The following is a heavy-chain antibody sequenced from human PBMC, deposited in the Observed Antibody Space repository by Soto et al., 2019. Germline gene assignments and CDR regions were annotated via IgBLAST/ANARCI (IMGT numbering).Heavy chain of an antibody. D-gene: IGHD1-26*01. Sequence: ASVKVSCKASGYTFTGYYMHWVRQAPGQGLEWTGWINPNSGGTNYAQKFQGRVTMTRDTSISTVHMELSRLRSDDTAVYYCARDGAGFDYCGQGTLVTVSS. CDR3: ARDGAGFDY. V-gene: IGHV1-2*02. CDR1: GYTFTGYY. J-gene: IGHJ4*02. CDR2: INPNSGGT.